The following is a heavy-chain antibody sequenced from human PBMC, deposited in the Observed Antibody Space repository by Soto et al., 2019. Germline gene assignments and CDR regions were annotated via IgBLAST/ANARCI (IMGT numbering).Heavy chain of an antibody. CDR2: IWYDGSNK. V-gene: IGHV3-33*01. Sequence: GGSLRLSCAASGFTFSSYGMHWVRQAPGKGLEWVAVIWYDGSNKYYADSVKGRFTISRDNSKNTLYLQMNSLRAEDTAVYYCARAPYGSGSYSSDYFDYWGQGTLVTVSS. D-gene: IGHD3-10*01. J-gene: IGHJ4*02. CDR1: GFTFSSYG. CDR3: ARAPYGSGSYSSDYFDY.